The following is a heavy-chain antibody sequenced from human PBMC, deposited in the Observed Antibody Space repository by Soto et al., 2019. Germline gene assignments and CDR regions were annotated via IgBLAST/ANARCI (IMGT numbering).Heavy chain of an antibody. CDR3: ARHYYDILTGYYRYFDY. CDR1: GGSISRSYY. V-gene: IGHV4-39*07. CDR2: IYYSGST. J-gene: IGHJ4*02. D-gene: IGHD3-9*01. Sequence: SETLSLTCTVSGGSISRSYYWGWIRQPPGKGLQWIGSIYYSGSTYSNPSLRSRVTISVDTSKNQFSLKLSSVTAADTAVYYCARHYYDILTGYYRYFDYWGQGTLVTVSS.